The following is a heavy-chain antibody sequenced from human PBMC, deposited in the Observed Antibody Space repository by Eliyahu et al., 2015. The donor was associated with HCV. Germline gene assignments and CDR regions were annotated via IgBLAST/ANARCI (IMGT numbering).Heavy chain of an antibody. Sequence: QVQLVQSGAEVKKPGASVLVXCKASGYTFTTYDIXWVRQAPGQGLXWMGWLSPTSGRAGYLPRFQGRLTMTRNTSISTAYMELSGLRSEDSAVYYCVRRAYGGDWFDPWGQGTLVTVSS. V-gene: IGHV1-8*01. CDR2: LSPTSGRA. J-gene: IGHJ5*02. D-gene: IGHD3-16*01. CDR1: GYTFTTYD. CDR3: VRRAYGGDWFDP.